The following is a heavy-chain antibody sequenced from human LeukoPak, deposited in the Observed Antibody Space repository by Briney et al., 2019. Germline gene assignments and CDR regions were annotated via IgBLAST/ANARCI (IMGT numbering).Heavy chain of an antibody. Sequence: GASVKVSCKASGGTFSSYAISWVRQAPGQGLEWMGGIIPIFGTANYAQKFQGRVTITADESTSTAYMELSSLRSEDTAVYYCARLGNDILNNGMDVWGQGTTVTVSS. D-gene: IGHD3-9*01. J-gene: IGHJ6*02. CDR3: ARLGNDILNNGMDV. CDR2: IIPIFGTA. CDR1: GGTFSSYA. V-gene: IGHV1-69*01.